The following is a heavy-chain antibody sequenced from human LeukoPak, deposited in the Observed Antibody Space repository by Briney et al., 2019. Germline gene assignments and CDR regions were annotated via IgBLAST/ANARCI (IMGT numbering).Heavy chain of an antibody. D-gene: IGHD3-22*01. CDR3: AGSTMIRARAFDI. Sequence: KTSQTLSLTCTVSGGSISSYYWSWIRQPPGKGLEWIGYIYYSGSTNYNPSLKSRVTISVDTSKNQFSLKLSSVTAADTAVYYCAGSTMIRARAFDIWGQGTMVTVSS. J-gene: IGHJ3*02. V-gene: IGHV4-59*01. CDR1: GGSISSYY. CDR2: IYYSGST.